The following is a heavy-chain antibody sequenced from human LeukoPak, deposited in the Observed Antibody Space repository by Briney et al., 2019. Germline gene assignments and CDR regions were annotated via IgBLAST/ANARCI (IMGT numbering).Heavy chain of an antibody. V-gene: IGHV1-8*01. D-gene: IGHD2-15*01. J-gene: IGHJ5*02. CDR2: MNPNSGNT. Sequence: ASVKVSCKASGYTFTSYDIIWVGQAARHRLEWMGGMNPNSGNTGYAQKFQGRVTMTRNTSISTAYVELSSLRSEDTAVYYCARTGYCSGGSCPPNWFDPWGQGTLVTVSS. CDR1: GYTFTSYD. CDR3: ARTGYCSGGSCPPNWFDP.